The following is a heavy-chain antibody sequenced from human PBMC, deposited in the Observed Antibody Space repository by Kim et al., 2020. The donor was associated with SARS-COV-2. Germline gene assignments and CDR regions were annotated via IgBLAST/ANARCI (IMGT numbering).Heavy chain of an antibody. Sequence: GGSLRLSCAASGFTFSSYGMHWVRQAPGKGLEWVAVISYDGSNKYYADSVKGRFTISRDNSKNTLYLQMNSLRAEDTAVYYCAKDPSITIFGVVNMFGWGQGTLVTVSS. J-gene: IGHJ4*02. D-gene: IGHD3-3*01. V-gene: IGHV3-30*18. CDR1: GFTFSSYG. CDR3: AKDPSITIFGVVNMFG. CDR2: ISYDGSNK.